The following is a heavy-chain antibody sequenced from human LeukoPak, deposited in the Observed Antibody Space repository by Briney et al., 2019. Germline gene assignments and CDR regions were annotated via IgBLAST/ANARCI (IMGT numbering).Heavy chain of an antibody. D-gene: IGHD6-19*01. CDR3: AKEFWYSSSPAFEH. Sequence: GGSLRLSCAASGFPLSNYVVNGVRQAPGKGLEWVSGISGCGDGTYYADSEKRRYTIPRDNSKNTLHVQINSLRAEDTAIYYCAKEFWYSSSPAFEHWGQGVLVTVSS. J-gene: IGHJ4*02. CDR2: ISGCGDGT. V-gene: IGHV3-23*01. CDR1: GFPLSNYV.